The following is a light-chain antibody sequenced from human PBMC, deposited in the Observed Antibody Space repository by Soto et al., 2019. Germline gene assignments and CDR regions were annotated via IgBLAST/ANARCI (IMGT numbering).Light chain of an antibody. J-gene: IGKJ2*01. Sequence: IQMTQSPSSLSASVVDRVTITCRASQAIRNDLGWYQQKPGKVPKLLIYSASTLQSGVPSRFSGSGSGTDFTLTISSLQPEDFATYYCLQDYIYPYTFGQGTKLEIK. CDR2: SAS. V-gene: IGKV1-6*01. CDR1: QAIRND. CDR3: LQDYIYPYT.